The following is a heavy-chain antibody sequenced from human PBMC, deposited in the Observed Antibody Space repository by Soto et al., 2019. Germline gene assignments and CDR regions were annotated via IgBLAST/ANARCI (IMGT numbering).Heavy chain of an antibody. CDR3: ARDSGGGYSSIWYQAYYYYYGMDV. CDR1: GYTFTGYY. CDR2: INPNSGGT. Sequence: ASVKVSCKASGYTFTGYYMHWVRQAPGQGLEWMGWINPNSGGTNYAQKFQGWVTMTRDTSISTAYMELSRLRSDDTAVYYCARDSGGGYSSIWYQAYYYYYGMDVRGQGTTVTGSS. D-gene: IGHD6-13*01. J-gene: IGHJ6*02. V-gene: IGHV1-2*04.